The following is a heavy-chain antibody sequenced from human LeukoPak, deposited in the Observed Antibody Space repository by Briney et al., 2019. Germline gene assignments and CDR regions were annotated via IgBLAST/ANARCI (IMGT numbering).Heavy chain of an antibody. V-gene: IGHV3-48*04. CDR1: GFSFTTYW. Sequence: GGSLRLSCAASGFSFTTYWMGWVRQAPGKGLEWVSYISSSGSTIYYADSVKGRFTISRDNAKNSLYLQMNSLRAEDTAVYYCARLAYCGGDCPIDYWGQGTLVTVSS. J-gene: IGHJ4*02. D-gene: IGHD2-21*02. CDR3: ARLAYCGGDCPIDY. CDR2: ISSSGSTI.